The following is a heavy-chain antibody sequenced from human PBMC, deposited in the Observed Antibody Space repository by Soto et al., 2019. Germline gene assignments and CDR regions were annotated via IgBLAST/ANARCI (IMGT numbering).Heavy chain of an antibody. D-gene: IGHD2-8*01. V-gene: IGHV1-3*01. CDR2: INAGNGNT. CDR3: ARDRNDIVLMVYAGYYMDV. Sequence: ASVKVSCKASGYTFTSYAMHWVRQAPGQRLEWMGWINAGNGNTKYSQKFQGRVTITRDTSAGTAYMELSSLRSEDTAVYYCARDRNDIVLMVYAGYYMDVWGKGTTVTVSS. J-gene: IGHJ6*03. CDR1: GYTFTSYA.